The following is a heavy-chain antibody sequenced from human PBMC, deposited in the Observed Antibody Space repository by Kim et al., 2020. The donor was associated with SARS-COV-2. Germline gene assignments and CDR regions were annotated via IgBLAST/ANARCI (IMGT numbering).Heavy chain of an antibody. J-gene: IGHJ4*02. CDR2: ISGSGGST. CDR1: GFTFSSYA. D-gene: IGHD1-26*01. V-gene: IGHV3-23*01. CDR3: AKGQVPKKWELLGFDY. Sequence: GGSLRLSCAASGFTFSSYAMSWVRQAPGKGLEWVSAISGSGGSTYYADSVKGRFTISRDNSKNTLYLQMNSLRAEDTAVYYCAKGQVPKKWELLGFDYWGQGTLVTVSS.